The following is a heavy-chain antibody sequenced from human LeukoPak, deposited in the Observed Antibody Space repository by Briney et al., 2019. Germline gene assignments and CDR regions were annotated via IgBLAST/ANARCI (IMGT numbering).Heavy chain of an antibody. CDR2: INHSGST. CDR1: GGSFSGYY. CDR3: VARMLYPRTKSWFDP. D-gene: IGHD2-8*01. J-gene: IGHJ5*02. Sequence: SETLSLTCAAYGGSFSGYYWSWIRQPPGKGLEWIGEINHSGSTNYNPSLKSRVTISVDTSKNQFSLKLSSVTAADTAVYYCVARMLYPRTKSWFDPWGQGTLVTVSS. V-gene: IGHV4-34*01.